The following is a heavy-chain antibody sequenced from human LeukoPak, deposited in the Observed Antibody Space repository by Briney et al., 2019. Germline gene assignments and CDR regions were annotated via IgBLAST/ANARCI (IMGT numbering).Heavy chain of an antibody. CDR1: GGSISSYY. CDR3: ARGGSYYYYYYMDV. Sequence: SETLSLTCTVSGGSISSYYWSWIRQPPGKGLEWIGYIYYSGSTNYNPSLKSRVTISVDTSKNQFSLKLSSVTAADTAVYYCARGGSYYYYYYMDVWGKGTTVTVSS. D-gene: IGHD1-26*01. J-gene: IGHJ6*03. V-gene: IGHV4-59*01. CDR2: IYYSGST.